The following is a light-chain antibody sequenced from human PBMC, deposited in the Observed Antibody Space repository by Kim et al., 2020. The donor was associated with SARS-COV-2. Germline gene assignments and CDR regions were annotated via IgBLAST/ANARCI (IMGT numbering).Light chain of an antibody. V-gene: IGKV3-20*01. J-gene: IGKJ1*01. CDR2: GAS. CDR3: QQYSRSPVT. Sequence: EIVLTQSPGTLSLSPGARATLSCRASQSVASNYVTWFRHKPGQAPRLLIYGASNRVTGIPDRFSGSGSGTDVTLTISRLDPEDSAVYYCQQYSRSPVTVGQRTKVDIK. CDR1: QSVASNY.